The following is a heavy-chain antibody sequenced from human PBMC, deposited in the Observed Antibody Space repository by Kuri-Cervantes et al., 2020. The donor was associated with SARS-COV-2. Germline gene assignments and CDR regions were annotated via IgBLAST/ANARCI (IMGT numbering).Heavy chain of an antibody. CDR3: ASVLWLTTKVVNWFDP. Sequence: ASVKVSCKASGDTLTSYAMHWVRQAPGQRLEWMGWINAGNGNTKYSQKFQGRVTITGDTSASTAYMELSSLRSEDTAVYYCASVLWLTTKVVNWFDPWGQGNLVTVSS. CDR1: GDTLTSYA. CDR2: INAGNGNT. V-gene: IGHV1-3*01. D-gene: IGHD5-18*01. J-gene: IGHJ5*02.